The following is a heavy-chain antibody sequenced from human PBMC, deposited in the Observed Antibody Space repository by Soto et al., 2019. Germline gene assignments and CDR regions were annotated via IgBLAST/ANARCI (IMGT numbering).Heavy chain of an antibody. CDR2: IKQDGSEK. CDR3: ARDGGFLMGLNTYGDYVC. CDR1: GFTFSSYW. V-gene: IGHV3-7*01. Sequence: GGSLRLSCAASGFTFSSYWMSWVRQAPGKGLEWVANIKQDGSEKYYVDSVKGRFTISRDNAKNSLYLQMNSLRAEDTAVYYCARDGGFLMGLNTYGDYVCWGQGTLVTVSS. D-gene: IGHD4-17*01. J-gene: IGHJ4*02.